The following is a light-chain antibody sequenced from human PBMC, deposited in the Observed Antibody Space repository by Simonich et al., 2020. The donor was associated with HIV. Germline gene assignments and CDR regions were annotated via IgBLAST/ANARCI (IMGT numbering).Light chain of an antibody. J-gene: IGKJ2*01. CDR2: WAS. CDR1: QSVLYSSNNKNY. CDR3: QQSNSYPT. Sequence: DIVMTQSPDSLAVSLGERATINCKSSQSVLYSSNNKNYLAWYQQKPGQPPKLLIYWASTREAGVPDRFSGSGSGTDFTLTISSLQAEDFATYYCQQSNSYPTFGQGTKLEIK. V-gene: IGKV4-1*01.